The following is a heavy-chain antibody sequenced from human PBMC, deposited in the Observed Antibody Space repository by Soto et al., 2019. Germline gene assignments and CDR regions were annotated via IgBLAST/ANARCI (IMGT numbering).Heavy chain of an antibody. CDR2: ISAYNGDT. V-gene: IGHV1-18*01. D-gene: IGHD6-13*01. J-gene: IGHJ1*01. CDR1: GYTFTTYG. Sequence: QVQLVQSGAEVKEPGASVKVSCKASGYTFTTYGISWVRQAPGQGLEWMGWISAYNGDTNSAQKLQDRVTMTPDTXTXXAYMQLRSLRSDDTAVYYCATEPGERYSSILSFQHWGQGTLVTVSS. CDR3: ATEPGERYSSILSFQH.